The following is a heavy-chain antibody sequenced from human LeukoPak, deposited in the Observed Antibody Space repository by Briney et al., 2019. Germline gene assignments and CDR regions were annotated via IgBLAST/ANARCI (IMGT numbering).Heavy chain of an antibody. J-gene: IGHJ6*02. D-gene: IGHD5-24*01. Sequence: TGGSLRLSCAASGFTFNNYAMNWVRQAPGKGLEWVSTIVGSGGSTYYADSVKGRFTISRDNSKNTLYLQMNSLRAEDTAVYYCAKAGTGYNPSYYYYGMDVWGQGTTVTVSS. CDR1: GFTFNNYA. CDR3: AKAGTGYNPSYYYYGMDV. CDR2: IVGSGGST. V-gene: IGHV3-23*01.